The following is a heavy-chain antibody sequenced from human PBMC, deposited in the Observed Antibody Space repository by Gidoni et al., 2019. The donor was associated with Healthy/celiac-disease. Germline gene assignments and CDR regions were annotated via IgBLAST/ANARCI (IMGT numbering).Heavy chain of an antibody. D-gene: IGHD3-9*01. V-gene: IGHV1-46*01. CDR1: GYTFTRYY. CDR2: INPSGGST. CDR3: AREGQRGYFDRSGGFDP. Sequence: QVQLVQSVAEVKKPGASVKVSCKASGYTFTRYYMHWVRQAPGQGLEWMGIINPSGGSTSYAQKFQGRVTMTRDTSTSTVYMELSSLRSEDTAVYYCAREGQRGYFDRSGGFDPWGQGTLVTVSS. J-gene: IGHJ5*02.